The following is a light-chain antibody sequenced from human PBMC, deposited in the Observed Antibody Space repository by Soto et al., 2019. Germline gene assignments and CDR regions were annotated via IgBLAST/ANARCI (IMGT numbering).Light chain of an antibody. CDR3: QQYNSFPPYT. CDR2: GAS. J-gene: IGKJ3*01. CDR1: QTVTNSF. Sequence: ENVLTQSPGTLSLSPGERATLSCRASQTVTNSFFAWYQQKPGQAPRLLIYGASTLQSGVPSRFSGSGSGTEFNLTITSLQPGDFATYYCQQYNSFPPYTFGPGTKVEI. V-gene: IGKV3-20*01.